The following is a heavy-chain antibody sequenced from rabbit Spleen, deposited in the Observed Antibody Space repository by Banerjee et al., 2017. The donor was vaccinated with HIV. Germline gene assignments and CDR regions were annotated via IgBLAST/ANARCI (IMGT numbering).Heavy chain of an antibody. Sequence: QEQLVESGGGLVQPEGSLTLTCTASGFSFSTNYHMCWVRQAPGKGLEWIACIYIESGNTWYASWTKGRFTISKTSSATVTLQMTSLTAADTATYFCAREPFRAANGNFNLWGQGTLVTVS. J-gene: IGHJ4*01. D-gene: IGHD5-1*01. V-gene: IGHV1S45*01. CDR1: GFSFSTNYH. CDR3: AREPFRAANGNFNL. CDR2: IYIESGNT.